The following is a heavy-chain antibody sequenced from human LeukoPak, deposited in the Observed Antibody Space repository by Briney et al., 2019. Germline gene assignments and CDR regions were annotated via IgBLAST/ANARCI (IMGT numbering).Heavy chain of an antibody. J-gene: IGHJ4*02. D-gene: IGHD2-15*01. CDR1: GGSISSSSYY. CDR2: IYYSGST. Sequence: PSETLSLTCTVSGGSISSSSYYWGWIRQPPGKGLEWIGSIYYSGSTYYNPSLKSRVTISVDTSKNQFSLKLSSVTAADTAVYYCASSHDLVGGLDYWGQGTLVTVSS. V-gene: IGHV4-39*01. CDR3: ASSHDLVGGLDY.